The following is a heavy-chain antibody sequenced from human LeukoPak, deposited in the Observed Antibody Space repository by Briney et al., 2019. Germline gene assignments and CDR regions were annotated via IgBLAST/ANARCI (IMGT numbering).Heavy chain of an antibody. CDR3: AKDDDWGRYKH. CDR2: ILPIFGTT. CDR1: GGTLSNYD. J-gene: IGHJ1*01. D-gene: IGHD3-16*01. V-gene: IGHV1-69*13. Sequence: SVKVSCKASGGTLSNYDISWVRQAPGQGLEWMGGILPIFGTTNYAQKFQGRVTITADESTSTAYMELSSLRSEDTAVYYCAKDDDWGRYKHWGQGTLVTVSS.